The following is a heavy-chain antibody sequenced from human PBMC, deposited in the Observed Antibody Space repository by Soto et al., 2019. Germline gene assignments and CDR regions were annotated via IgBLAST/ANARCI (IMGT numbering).Heavy chain of an antibody. CDR3: ARRGFDY. Sequence: ASVKVSCKASGYAFSSNYIHWVRQASGQGLEWMGVINPSNGRTTYAQNFQDRVTMTRDTSTSTVYLELRILSSDDTAVYYCARRGFDYWGQGTPVTVSS. V-gene: IGHV1-46*01. CDR2: INPSNGRT. J-gene: IGHJ4*02. CDR1: GYAFSSNY.